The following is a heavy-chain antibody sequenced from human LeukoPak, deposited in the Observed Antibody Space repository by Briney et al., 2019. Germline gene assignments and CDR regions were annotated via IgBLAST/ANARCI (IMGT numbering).Heavy chain of an antibody. Sequence: GASVKVSCKASGGTFRSYTISWVRQAPGQGLEWMGGIIPIFGTTNYAQKFQGRVTIIADESTSTAYLEVSSLRSDDTAVYYCARGHPSNSKTFDMWGQGTMVSVSS. CDR3: ARGHPSNSKTFDM. J-gene: IGHJ3*02. CDR1: GGTFRSYT. V-gene: IGHV1-69*13. D-gene: IGHD6-13*01. CDR2: IIPIFGTT.